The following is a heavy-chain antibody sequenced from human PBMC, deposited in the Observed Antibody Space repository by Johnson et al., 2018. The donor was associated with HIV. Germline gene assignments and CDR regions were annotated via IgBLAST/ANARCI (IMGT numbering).Heavy chain of an antibody. J-gene: IGHJ3*02. CDR2: ISSSGSTI. V-gene: IGHV3-11*01. CDR3: ARDYSYFYDSSGPPPGFDI. Sequence: VQLVESGGGLVQPGGSLRLSCAASGFTFSDYYMSWIRQAPGKGLEWVSYISSSGSTIYYADSVKGRFPIPRDNAKNSLYLQMNSLRAEDTALYYCARDYSYFYDSSGPPPGFDIWGQGTMVTVSS. CDR1: GFTFSDYY. D-gene: IGHD3-22*01.